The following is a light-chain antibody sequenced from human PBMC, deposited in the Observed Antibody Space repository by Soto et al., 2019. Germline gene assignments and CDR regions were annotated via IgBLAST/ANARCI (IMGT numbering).Light chain of an antibody. CDR1: QYVGTR. CDR2: YTS. CDR3: HQRQSWPRT. J-gene: IGKJ1*01. V-gene: IGKV3-11*01. Sequence: EIVVSQSPSTLSSSPGETATLSCRASQYVGTRLAWYQHIPGQAPRLLIYYTSNRATGIPARFSGSGSGTDFTLTISSLAPEDFAIYYCHQRQSWPRTFGQGTKVDI.